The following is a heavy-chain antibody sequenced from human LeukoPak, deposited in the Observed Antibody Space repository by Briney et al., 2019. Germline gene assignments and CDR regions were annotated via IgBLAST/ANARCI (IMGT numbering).Heavy chain of an antibody. V-gene: IGHV3-21*01. J-gene: IGHJ6*02. D-gene: IGHD6-13*01. CDR1: GFTFSDYS. CDR2: ISSSSTYI. Sequence: GGSLRLSCAASGFTFSDYSMNWVRQAPGKGLEWVSSISSSSTYIYYADSVKSRFTISRDNAKNSLYLQMNSLRAEDTAVYYCARVRQRLVAYGMDVWGQGTTVTVSS. CDR3: ARVRQRLVAYGMDV.